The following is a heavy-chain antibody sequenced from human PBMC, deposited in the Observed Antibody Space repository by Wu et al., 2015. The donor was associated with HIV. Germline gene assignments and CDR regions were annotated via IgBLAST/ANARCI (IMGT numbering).Heavy chain of an antibody. V-gene: IGHV1-2*02. CDR3: ARDWAGFDY. D-gene: IGHD3-16*01. CDR2: INPTRGNT. J-gene: IGHJ4*02. CDR1: GYSFTAYY. Sequence: QVQLLQSGAEVKKPGASVKVSCKVSGYSFTAYYLHWVRQAPGQGLEWMGWINPTRGNTNLPPKFQGRVTMTRDTSISTVYMELSRLTSDDTAVYFCARDWAGFDYWGQGTLVTVSS.